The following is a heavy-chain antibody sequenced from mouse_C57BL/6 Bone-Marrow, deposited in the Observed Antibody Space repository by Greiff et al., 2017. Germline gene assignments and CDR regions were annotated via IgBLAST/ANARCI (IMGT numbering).Heavy chain of an antibody. Sequence: EVTLVESGGGLVQPGGTLKLSCAASGFTFSDYYMYWVRQTPEKRLVWVAYTSNGGGSTYYPDAVKGRFTISRDNAKNTLYLQMSRLKSEDTAMYYCARPIYDGYAFAYWGQGTLVTVSA. CDR3: ARPIYDGYAFAY. J-gene: IGHJ3*01. V-gene: IGHV5-12*01. CDR1: GFTFSDYY. CDR2: TSNGGGST. D-gene: IGHD2-3*01.